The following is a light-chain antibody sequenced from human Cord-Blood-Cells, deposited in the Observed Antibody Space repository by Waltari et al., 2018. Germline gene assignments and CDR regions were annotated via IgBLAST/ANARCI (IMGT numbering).Light chain of an antibody. CDR1: QSIRSY. V-gene: IGKV1-39*01. CDR3: QQSYSTPYT. J-gene: IGKJ2*01. CDR2: AAS. Sequence: DIQMTQSPSSLSASVGDRVTITCRASQSIRSYLNWYQQKPGKAPKLLIYAASSLQSGVPSRFSGSGSVTDFTLTISSLQPEDFATYYCQQSYSTPYTFGQGTTLEIK.